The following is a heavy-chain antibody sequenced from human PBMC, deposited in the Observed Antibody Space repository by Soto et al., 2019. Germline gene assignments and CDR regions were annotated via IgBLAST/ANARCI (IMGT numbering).Heavy chain of an antibody. D-gene: IGHD2-2*01. Sequence: GGSLRLSCAASGFTFEEYAMHWVRQVPGKGLEWVAGVSWNSGSLGYADSVKGRFTISRDDAKNSLYLQMNSLRPEDTALYYCAREPAAIGMDVWGQGTTVTVSS. CDR2: VSWNSGSL. V-gene: IGHV3-9*01. CDR3: AREPAAIGMDV. CDR1: GFTFEEYA. J-gene: IGHJ6*02.